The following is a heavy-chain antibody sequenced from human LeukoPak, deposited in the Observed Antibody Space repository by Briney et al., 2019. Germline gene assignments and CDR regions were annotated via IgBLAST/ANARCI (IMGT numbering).Heavy chain of an antibody. V-gene: IGHV3-66*01. CDR1: GFTVSSNY. CDR3: AVVPAATQLSIANDAFDI. D-gene: IGHD2-2*01. CDR2: IYSGGST. Sequence: GGSLRLSCAASGFTVSSNYMSWVRQAPGKGLEWVSVIYSGGSTYYADSVRGRFTISRDNSKNTLYLQMNSLRAEDTAVYYCAVVPAATQLSIANDAFDIWGQGTMVTVSS. J-gene: IGHJ3*02.